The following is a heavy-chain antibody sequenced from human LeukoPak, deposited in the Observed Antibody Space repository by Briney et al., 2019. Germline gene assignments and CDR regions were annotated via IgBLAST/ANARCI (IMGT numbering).Heavy chain of an antibody. J-gene: IGHJ4*02. CDR2: IYYSGST. CDR1: GGSISGSSYY. Sequence: SETLSLTCTVSGGSISGSSYYWGWIRQPPGKGLEWIGSIYYSGSTYYNPSLKSRVTISVDTSKNQFSLKLSSVTAADTALYYCSTLTYYYDSSGYYYFDYWGQGTLVTVSS. D-gene: IGHD3-22*01. V-gene: IGHV4-39*01. CDR3: STLTYYYDSSGYYYFDY.